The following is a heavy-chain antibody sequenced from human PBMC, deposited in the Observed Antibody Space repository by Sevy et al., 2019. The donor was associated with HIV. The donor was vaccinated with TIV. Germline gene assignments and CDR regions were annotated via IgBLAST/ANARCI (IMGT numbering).Heavy chain of an antibody. Sequence: GGSLRLTCAASGFTFNSYSFNWVRQAPGKGLEWVSSISSDSTYIHYADSVKGRFTISRDSAKNSLYLQMNSLRAEDTAVYHCARGGYGDHNYYYYGMDVWGQGTTVTVSS. D-gene: IGHD4-17*01. V-gene: IGHV3-21*01. CDR1: GFTFNSYS. CDR2: ISSDSTYI. J-gene: IGHJ6*02. CDR3: ARGGYGDHNYYYYGMDV.